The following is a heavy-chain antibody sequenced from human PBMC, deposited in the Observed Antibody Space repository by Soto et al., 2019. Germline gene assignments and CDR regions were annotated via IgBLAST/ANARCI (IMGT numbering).Heavy chain of an antibody. Sequence: ASVKVSCKASGGTFSSYTISWVRQAPGQGLEWMGRIIPILGIANYAQKFQGRVTITADKSTSTAYMELSSLRSEDTAVYYCARIASYSSSPKGNWFDPWGQGTLVTVSS. J-gene: IGHJ5*02. CDR3: ARIASYSSSPKGNWFDP. V-gene: IGHV1-69*02. D-gene: IGHD6-13*01. CDR1: GGTFSSYT. CDR2: IIPILGIA.